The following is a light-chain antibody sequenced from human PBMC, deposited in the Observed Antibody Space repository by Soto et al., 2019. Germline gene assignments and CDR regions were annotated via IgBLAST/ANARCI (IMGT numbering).Light chain of an antibody. J-gene: IGLJ2*01. CDR1: NSNIGSKY. Sequence: QSALTQPPSASGTPGQRVSISCSGSNSNIGSKYVYRYQQLPGTAPKLLMYRNNQRPSGLPDRFSDSMSGTSASLTISGLRSEDEADYYCAAWDNNLGGPAFGGWTKLTLL. V-gene: IGLV1-47*01. CDR2: RNN. CDR3: AAWDNNLGGPA.